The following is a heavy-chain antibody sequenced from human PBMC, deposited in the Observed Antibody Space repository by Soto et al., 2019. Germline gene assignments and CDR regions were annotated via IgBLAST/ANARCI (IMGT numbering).Heavy chain of an antibody. Sequence: GGSLRLSCAASGFTFSNYAMNWVRQAPGKGLEWVSTINSSGGSTNYADSVKGRFTISRDNSKNTLFLQMNSLGAEDTAVYYCARDSGPYYDILTGFGYWGQGTLVTVSS. D-gene: IGHD3-9*01. V-gene: IGHV3-23*01. CDR1: GFTFSNYA. CDR2: INSSGGST. J-gene: IGHJ4*02. CDR3: ARDSGPYYDILTGFGY.